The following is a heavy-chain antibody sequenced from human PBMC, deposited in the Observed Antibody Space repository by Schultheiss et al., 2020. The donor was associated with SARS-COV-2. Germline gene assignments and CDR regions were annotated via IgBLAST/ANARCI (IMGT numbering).Heavy chain of an antibody. CDR2: IYYSGST. CDR3: ARELGYCSSTSCFSHFDY. Sequence: SETLSLTCTVSGGSISSYYWSWIRQPPGKGLEWIGYIYYSGSTNYNPSLKSRVTISVDTSKNQFSLKLSSVTAADTAVYYCARELGYCSSTSCFSHFDYWGQGTLVTVSS. CDR1: GGSISSYY. D-gene: IGHD2-2*01. V-gene: IGHV4-59*01. J-gene: IGHJ4*02.